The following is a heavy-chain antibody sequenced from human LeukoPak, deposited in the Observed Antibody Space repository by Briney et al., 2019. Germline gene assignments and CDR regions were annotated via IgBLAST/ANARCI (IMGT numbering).Heavy chain of an antibody. Sequence: GGSLRLSCAASGFTFSSYAMSWVRQAPGKGLQWVSAISGSGGSTYYADSVKGRFTISRDNSKNTLYLQMNSLRAEDTAVYYCAKGPYDSSGYYYPFDYWGQGTLVTVSS. D-gene: IGHD3-22*01. J-gene: IGHJ4*02. CDR1: GFTFSSYA. V-gene: IGHV3-23*01. CDR2: ISGSGGST. CDR3: AKGPYDSSGYYYPFDY.